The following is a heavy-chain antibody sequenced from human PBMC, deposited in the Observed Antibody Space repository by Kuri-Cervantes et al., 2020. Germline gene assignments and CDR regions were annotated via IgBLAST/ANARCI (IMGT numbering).Heavy chain of an antibody. CDR1: GGTFSSYS. V-gene: IGHV1-69*13. CDR3: ARAKRGQWPYLKQEDFQH. D-gene: IGHD6-19*01. CDR2: IIPIFGTA. Sequence: SVKVSCKASGGTFSSYSISWVRQAPGQGLEWMGGIIPIFGTANYAQKFQGRVTITADESTSTAYMELSSLKSEDTAVYYWARAKRGQWPYLKQEDFQHWGQGTLVTVSS. J-gene: IGHJ1*01.